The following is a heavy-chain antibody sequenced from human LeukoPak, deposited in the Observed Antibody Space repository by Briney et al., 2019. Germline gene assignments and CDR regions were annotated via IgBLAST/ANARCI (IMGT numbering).Heavy chain of an antibody. J-gene: IGHJ4*02. Sequence: SETLSLTCTVSGDSISSYYWSWIRQPPGKGLEWIGNIFYSGSPNYNPSLKSRVTTSFDTSKNQFSLKLSFVTAADTAVYYCARVGHIVAAGTYDYWSQGTLVTVSS. D-gene: IGHD6-13*01. CDR3: ARVGHIVAAGTYDY. CDR1: GDSISSYY. CDR2: IFYSGSP. V-gene: IGHV4-59*12.